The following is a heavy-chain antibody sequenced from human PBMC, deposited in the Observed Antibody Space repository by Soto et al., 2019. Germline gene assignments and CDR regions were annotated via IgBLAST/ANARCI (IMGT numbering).Heavy chain of an antibody. CDR3: ARHDSGSYPLDY. Sequence: SETLSLTCAVSGSSIGSSYYWGWIRQPPGKGLEWIGSIYYSGSTYYNPSLKSRVTISVDTSKNQFSLKLSSVTAADTAVYYCARHDSGSYPLDYWGQGTLVTVSS. CDR2: IYYSGST. D-gene: IGHD1-26*01. CDR1: GSSIGSSYY. J-gene: IGHJ4*02. V-gene: IGHV4-38-2*01.